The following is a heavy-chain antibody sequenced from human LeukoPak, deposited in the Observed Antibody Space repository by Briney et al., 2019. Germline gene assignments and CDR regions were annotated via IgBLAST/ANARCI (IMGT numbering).Heavy chain of an antibody. D-gene: IGHD5-18*01. CDR3: ARGGGTAMAPWYYFDY. V-gene: IGHV4-30-2*01. CDR1: GGSISSGGYS. J-gene: IGHJ4*02. CDR2: IYHSGST. Sequence: SQTLSLTCAVSGGSISSGGYSWSWIRQPPGKGLEWIGYIYHSGSTYYNPSLKCRVTISVDRSKNQFSLKLSSVTAADTAVYYCARGGGTAMAPWYYFDYWGQGTLVTVSS.